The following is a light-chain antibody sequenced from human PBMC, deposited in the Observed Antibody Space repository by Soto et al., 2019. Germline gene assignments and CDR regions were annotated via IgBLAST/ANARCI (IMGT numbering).Light chain of an antibody. J-gene: IGKJ4*01. CDR2: GAS. V-gene: IGKV3-15*01. Sequence: EIVMTQSPATLSVSPGERATLSCRASQSVSGNLAWYQQKPGQAPRLLIYGASTRATGIPARFSGSGSGTEFTLIISSLQSEDFAVFYCQQYNNWPPLTFGGGTKVEIK. CDR3: QQYNNWPPLT. CDR1: QSVSGN.